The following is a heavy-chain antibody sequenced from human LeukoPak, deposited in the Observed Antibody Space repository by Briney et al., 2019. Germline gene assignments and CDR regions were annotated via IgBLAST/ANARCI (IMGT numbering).Heavy chain of an antibody. J-gene: IGHJ3*02. D-gene: IGHD3-22*01. CDR1: GDSTTNYY. V-gene: IGHV4-59*01. Sequence: PSETLSLTCSVSGDSTTNYYCSWIRHSPGKGLEWLAYVYKSGHIDYNTSLRSRVTVSVDRSKAQFSLRLRSVTAADTAIYYCASGKYYYDDSASVNRASRTAFDIWAQGTMVIVSS. CDR3: ASGKYYYDDSASVNRASRTAFDI. CDR2: VYKSGHI.